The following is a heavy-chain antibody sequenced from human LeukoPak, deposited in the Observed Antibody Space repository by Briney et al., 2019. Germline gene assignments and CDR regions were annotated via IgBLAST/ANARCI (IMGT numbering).Heavy chain of an antibody. CDR1: GGSISSFY. D-gene: IGHD3-22*01. CDR2: IYHSGSI. Sequence: SETLSLTCTVSGGSISSFYWNWIRQPPGKGLEWIGYIYHSGSIKCNPSLNSRVSISLDTSKNQFSLQLSSVTAADTAVYYCASRVRGYYPYYFDYWGQGSLVTVSS. V-gene: IGHV4-59*01. CDR3: ASRVRGYYPYYFDY. J-gene: IGHJ4*02.